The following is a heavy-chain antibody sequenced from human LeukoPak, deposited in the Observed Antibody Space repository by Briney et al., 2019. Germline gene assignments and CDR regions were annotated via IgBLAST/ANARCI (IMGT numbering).Heavy chain of an antibody. Sequence: GGSLRLSCAASGFTFSAYGIHWVRQAPGKGLEWVAVIWFDGSNDYFADSVKGRFTISKNSAKNSLYLQMNTLRVEDTAMYYCASLDTAKQPLANHWGQGTLVTVSS. D-gene: IGHD5-18*01. J-gene: IGHJ5*02. V-gene: IGHV3-33*03. CDR2: IWFDGSND. CDR1: GFTFSAYG. CDR3: ASLDTAKQPLANH.